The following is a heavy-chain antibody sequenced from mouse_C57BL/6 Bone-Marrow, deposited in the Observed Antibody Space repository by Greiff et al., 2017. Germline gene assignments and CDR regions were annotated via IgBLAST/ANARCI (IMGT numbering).Heavy chain of an antibody. CDR2: ISYDGSN. CDR3: ATSYYSNYFDY. Sequence: DVKLQESGPGLVKPSQSLSLTCSVTGYSITSGYYWNWIRQFPGNKLEWMGYISYDGSNNYNPSLTNRISITRDTSKKQVCLKLNSVTTEDTATDYCATSYYSNYFDYWGQGTTLTVSS. J-gene: IGHJ2*01. CDR1: GYSITSGYY. V-gene: IGHV3-6*01. D-gene: IGHD2-5*01.